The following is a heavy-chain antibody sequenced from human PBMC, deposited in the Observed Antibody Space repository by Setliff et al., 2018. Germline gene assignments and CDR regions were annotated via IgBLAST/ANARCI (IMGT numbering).Heavy chain of an antibody. CDR2: INQDGSGK. V-gene: IGHV3-7*01. CDR1: EFTFNKYW. Sequence: GGSLRLSCAASEFTFNKYWMAWVRQSPGRGLEWVANINQDGSGKFYVDSVKGRFTISRENAKNSLFLQMNSLRAEDTAVYYCVRDGGMHMVKAYYYGLDVWGQGTSVTVSS. CDR3: VRDGGMHMVKAYYYGLDV. D-gene: IGHD3-16*01. J-gene: IGHJ6*02.